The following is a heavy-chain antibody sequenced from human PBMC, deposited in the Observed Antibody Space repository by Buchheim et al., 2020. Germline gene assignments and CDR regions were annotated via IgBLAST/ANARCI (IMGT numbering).Heavy chain of an antibody. CDR1: GFTFSSYT. D-gene: IGHD2-8*01. CDR3: ARGFGVVLMVYQRAMDV. CDR2: ISSSSSYI. V-gene: IGHV3-21*01. Sequence: EVQLVESGGGLVKPGGSLRLSCAASGFTFSSYTMNWVRQAPGKGLEWVSSISSSSSYIYYADSVKGRFTISRDNAKNSLYLQMNSLRAEDTAVYYCARGFGVVLMVYQRAMDVWGQGTT. J-gene: IGHJ6*02.